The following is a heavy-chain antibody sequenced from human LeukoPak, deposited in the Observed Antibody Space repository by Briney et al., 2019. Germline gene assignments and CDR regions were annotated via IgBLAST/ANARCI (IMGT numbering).Heavy chain of an antibody. CDR2: ISSGSTI. CDR1: GFTFSDYY. V-gene: IGHV3-11*01. J-gene: IGHJ4*02. D-gene: IGHD6-19*01. CDR3: ARSIAVAGYYFDY. Sequence: GGSLRLSCAASGFTFSDYYMSWIRQAPGKGLEWVSYISSGSTIYYADSVKGRFTISRDNAKNSLYLQMNSLRAEDTAVYYCARSIAVAGYYFDYWGQGTLVTVSS.